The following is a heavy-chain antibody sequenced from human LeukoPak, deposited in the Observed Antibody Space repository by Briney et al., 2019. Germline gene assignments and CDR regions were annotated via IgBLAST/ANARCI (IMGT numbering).Heavy chain of an antibody. Sequence: GGSLRLSCAASGFTFSSYEMNWVRQVPGKGLEWVSYISSSGSTIYCADSVKGRFTISRDNAKNSLYLQMNSLRAEDTAVYYCARVLSSGDLGVDYWGQGTLVTVSS. CDR3: ARVLSSGDLGVDY. V-gene: IGHV3-48*03. J-gene: IGHJ4*02. D-gene: IGHD2-15*01. CDR1: GFTFSSYE. CDR2: ISSSGSTI.